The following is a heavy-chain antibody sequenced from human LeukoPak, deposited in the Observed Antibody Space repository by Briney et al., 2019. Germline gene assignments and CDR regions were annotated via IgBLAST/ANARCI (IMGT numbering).Heavy chain of an antibody. CDR3: ARGGMTTPMDS. CDR2: ITAYNGNT. J-gene: IGHJ4*02. V-gene: IGHV1-18*01. D-gene: IGHD4-17*01. Sequence: ASVKVPCKASGYTFTSYGISWVRQAPGQGLEWMGWITAYNGNTNYAQNLQGRVTTTTDTSTSTAYMELRSLRSDDTAVYYCARGGMTTPMDSWGQGTLVTVSS. CDR1: GYTFTSYG.